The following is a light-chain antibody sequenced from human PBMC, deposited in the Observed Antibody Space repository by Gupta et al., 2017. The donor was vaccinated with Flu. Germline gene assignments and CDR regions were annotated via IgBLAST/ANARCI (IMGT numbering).Light chain of an antibody. V-gene: IGLV2-23*02. CDR2: DVT. CDR1: SSDVGGYDL. CDR3: YSYAGPITHIA. J-gene: IGLJ2*01. Sequence: QSALTQPASVSGSPGQSITISCIGSSSDVGGYDLVSWYQQHPGKAPKLMIYDVTKRPSGVSDRFSGSKSGNTASLTLSGLQSEDEAIYYCYSYAGPITHIAFGGGTQLTVL.